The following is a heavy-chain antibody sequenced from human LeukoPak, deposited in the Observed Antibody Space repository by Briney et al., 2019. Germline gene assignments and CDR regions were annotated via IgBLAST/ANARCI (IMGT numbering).Heavy chain of an antibody. D-gene: IGHD1-26*01. CDR3: AKDTDGSLDY. Sequence: GGSLRLSCAASGFSFTNSWMAWVRQAPGKGLEWVANIKQDGSTKHYADSLKGRVTISRDNPKNSLYLQMISLRADDTAVYYCAKDTDGSLDYWGQGILVTVAS. J-gene: IGHJ4*02. V-gene: IGHV3-7*01. CDR1: GFSFTNSW. CDR2: IKQDGSTK.